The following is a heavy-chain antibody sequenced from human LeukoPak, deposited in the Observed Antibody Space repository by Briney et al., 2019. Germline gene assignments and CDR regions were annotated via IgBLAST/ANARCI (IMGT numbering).Heavy chain of an antibody. J-gene: IGHJ2*01. CDR2: IYYSGST. V-gene: IGHV4-39*01. Sequence: KPSETLSLTCTVSGGSISSSSSYWGWIRQPPGMGLEWIGSIYYSGSTYYNPSLKSRVTISVDTSKNQFSLKVSSVAAADTAVYYCARYESSAYGIDVWGRGTLVTVSS. CDR1: GGSISSSSSY. D-gene: IGHD3-22*01. CDR3: ARYESSAYGIDV.